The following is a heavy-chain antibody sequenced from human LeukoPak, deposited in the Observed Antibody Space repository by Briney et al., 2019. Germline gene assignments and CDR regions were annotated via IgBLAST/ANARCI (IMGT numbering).Heavy chain of an antibody. CDR2: ISSSSSYI. V-gene: IGHV3-21*01. CDR1: GFTFSSYS. J-gene: IGHJ4*02. D-gene: IGHD4-17*01. CDR3: ARESLPQGDYGDYVGDY. Sequence: GGSLRLSCAASGFTFSSYSVNWVRQAPGKGLEWVSSISSSSSYIYYADSVKGRFTISRDNAKNSLYLQMNSLRAEDTAVYYCARESLPQGDYGDYVGDYWGQGTLVTVSS.